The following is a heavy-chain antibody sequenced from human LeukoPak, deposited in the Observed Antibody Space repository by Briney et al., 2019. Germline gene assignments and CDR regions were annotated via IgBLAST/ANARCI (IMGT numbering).Heavy chain of an antibody. J-gene: IGHJ4*02. V-gene: IGHV1-18*04. D-gene: IGHD3-10*01. CDR1: GYTFTSYG. CDR3: ARVGPHYGSGKLEDY. CDR2: ISAYNGNT. Sequence: WASVKVSCKASGYTFTSYGISWVRQAPGQGLEWMGWISAYNGNTNYAQKLQGRVTMTTDTSTSTAYMELRSLRSDDTAVYYCARVGPHYGSGKLEDYWGQGTLVTASS.